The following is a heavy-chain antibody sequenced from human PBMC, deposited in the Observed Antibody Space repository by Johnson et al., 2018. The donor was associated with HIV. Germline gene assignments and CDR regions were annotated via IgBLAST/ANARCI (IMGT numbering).Heavy chain of an antibody. CDR2: IRYDGSNK. V-gene: IGHV3-30*02. CDR1: GFTFSSYG. J-gene: IGHJ3*02. CDR3: TTDRRVLGYYYDSSGYYSRAFDI. D-gene: IGHD3-22*01. Sequence: QVQLVESGGGLVQPGGSLRLSCAASGFTFSSYGMHWVRQAPGKGLEWVAFIRYDGSNKYYADSVKGRFTISRDNSKNTLYLQMNSLRAEDTAVYYCTTDRRVLGYYYDSSGYYSRAFDIWGQGTMVTVSS.